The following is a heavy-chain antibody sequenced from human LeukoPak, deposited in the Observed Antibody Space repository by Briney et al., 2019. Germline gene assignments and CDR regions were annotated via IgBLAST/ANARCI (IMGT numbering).Heavy chain of an antibody. CDR1: GFTFSSYA. V-gene: IGHV3-64*01. Sequence: PGGSLRLSCAASGFTFSSYAMHWVRQAPGKGLEYVSAISSNGGSTYYANSVKGRFTISRDNSKNTLYLQMGSLRAEDMAVYYCAREYCGGDCHRSHYYGMDVWGQGTTVTVSS. J-gene: IGHJ6*02. CDR3: AREYCGGDCHRSHYYGMDV. D-gene: IGHD2-21*02. CDR2: ISSNGGST.